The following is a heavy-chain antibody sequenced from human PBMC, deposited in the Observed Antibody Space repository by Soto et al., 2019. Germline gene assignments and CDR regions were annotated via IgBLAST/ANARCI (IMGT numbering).Heavy chain of an antibody. Sequence: ASVKVSCKASGGTFSSYAISWVRQAPGQGLEWMGGIIPIFGTANYAQKFQGRVTITADESTSTAYMELSSLRSEDTAVYYCARMYYYDSSGYLDAFGIWGKGTMVTVSS. J-gene: IGHJ3*02. CDR1: GGTFSSYA. CDR2: IIPIFGTA. CDR3: ARMYYYDSSGYLDAFGI. D-gene: IGHD3-22*01. V-gene: IGHV1-69*13.